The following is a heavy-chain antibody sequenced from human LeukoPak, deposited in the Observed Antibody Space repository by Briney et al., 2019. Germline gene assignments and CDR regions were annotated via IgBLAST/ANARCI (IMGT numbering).Heavy chain of an antibody. CDR3: ARAQTYGDYRLLLDY. Sequence: GGSLRLSCAASGFTFGDYGMSWVRQAPGKGLEWVSGLNWDGGTTGHADSVKGRFTISRDNAKNSLYLQMISLRAEDTALYYCARAQTYGDYRLLLDYWGQGTLVTVSS. J-gene: IGHJ4*02. V-gene: IGHV3-20*04. D-gene: IGHD4-17*01. CDR2: LNWDGGTT. CDR1: GFTFGDYG.